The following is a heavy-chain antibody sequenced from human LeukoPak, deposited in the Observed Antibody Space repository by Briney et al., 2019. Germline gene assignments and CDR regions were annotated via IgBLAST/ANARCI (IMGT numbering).Heavy chain of an antibody. V-gene: IGHV3-23*01. CDR3: AKDASYYGSGSYGDFDY. J-gene: IGHJ4*02. CDR1: GFTFSSYA. D-gene: IGHD3-10*01. Sequence: PGGSLRLSCAASGFTFSSYAMSWVRQAPGKGLEWVSAISGSGGSTYYADSVKGRFTISRDNSKNTLYLQMNSLRAEDTAVYYCAKDASYYGSGSYGDFDYWGQGTLVTVSS. CDR2: ISGSGGST.